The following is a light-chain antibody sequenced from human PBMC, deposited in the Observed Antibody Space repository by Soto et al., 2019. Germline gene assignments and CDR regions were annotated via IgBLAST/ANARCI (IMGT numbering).Light chain of an antibody. J-gene: IGKJ2*01. CDR1: QGIRND. CDR3: LQDYNYPYT. Sequence: AIPMTQSPSSLSASVGDRVTITCRASQGIRNDLGWYQQKPGKAAMLLIYAASSLQSGVPSRFSGSGSGTDFTLTISSLQAEDFATYYCLQDYNYPYTFGQGTKLEI. V-gene: IGKV1-6*01. CDR2: AAS.